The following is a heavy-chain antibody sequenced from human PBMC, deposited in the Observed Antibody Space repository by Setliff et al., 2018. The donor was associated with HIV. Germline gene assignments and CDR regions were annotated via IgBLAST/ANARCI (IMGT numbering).Heavy chain of an antibody. CDR1: GYTFSGYY. J-gene: IGHJ4*02. V-gene: IGHV1-2*04. Sequence: ASVKVSCKASGYTFSGYYMHWVRQAPGQGLEWMGWINLNSGGTNYAQKFQGWVTMTRDMSIITAYMQLDRLGSDDTAVYYCARGPRGYDSSYYFDYWGQGTLVTVSS. CDR3: ARGPRGYDSSYYFDY. D-gene: IGHD3-22*01. CDR2: INLNSGGT.